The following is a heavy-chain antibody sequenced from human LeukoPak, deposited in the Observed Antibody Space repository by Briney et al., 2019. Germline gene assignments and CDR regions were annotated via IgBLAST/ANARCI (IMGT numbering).Heavy chain of an antibody. Sequence: ASVKVSCKASGYTFTSYGISWVRQAPGQGLEWMGWISAYNGNTNYAQKFQGRVTMTRDTSISTAYMELSRLRSDDTAVYYCARVGGSIAARRLFDYWGQGTLVTVSS. CDR1: GYTFTSYG. D-gene: IGHD6-6*01. V-gene: IGHV1-18*01. CDR3: ARVGGSIAARRLFDY. J-gene: IGHJ4*02. CDR2: ISAYNGNT.